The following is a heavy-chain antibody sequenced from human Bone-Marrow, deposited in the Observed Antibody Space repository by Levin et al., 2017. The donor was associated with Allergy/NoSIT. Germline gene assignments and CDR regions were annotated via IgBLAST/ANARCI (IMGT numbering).Heavy chain of an antibody. CDR1: GYTFNSHG. CDR3: ALYDFWTGYPAMNV. Sequence: ASVKVSCKASGYTFNSHGITWVRQAPGQGLEWMGWISPYNGNTNYPEKVQGRVTVTTDKSTSTVYMELRSLRSDDTAIYYCALYDFWTGYPAMNVWGQGTTCTVSS. J-gene: IGHJ6*02. D-gene: IGHD3-3*01. V-gene: IGHV1-18*01. CDR2: ISPYNGNT.